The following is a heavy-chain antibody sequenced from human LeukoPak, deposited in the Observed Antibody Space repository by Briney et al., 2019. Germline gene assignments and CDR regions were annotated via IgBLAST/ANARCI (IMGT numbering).Heavy chain of an antibody. CDR3: ARDPRDYDSSGSPAGY. J-gene: IGHJ4*02. CDR1: GFTVSSNY. Sequence: GGSLRLSCAASGFTVSSNYMSWVRQAPGKGLEWVSVIYSGGSTYYADSVKGRFTISRDNSKNTLYLQMNSLRAEDTAVYYCARDPRDYDSSGSPAGYWGQGTLVTVSS. V-gene: IGHV3-66*01. CDR2: IYSGGST. D-gene: IGHD3-22*01.